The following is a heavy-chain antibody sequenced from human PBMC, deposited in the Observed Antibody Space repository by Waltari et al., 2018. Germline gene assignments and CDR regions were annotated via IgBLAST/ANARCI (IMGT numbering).Heavy chain of an antibody. Sequence: QVQLVQSGAEVKQPGSSVKVSCKASGGTFSSYAISWVRQAPGQGLEWMGGIMTNLGTANYAQKFQGRVMITADESKSTAYMEMSSLRSEDTAVYYCARAGAARHRVTLDDAFDIWGQGTMVTVSS. CDR2: IMTNLGTA. D-gene: IGHD6-6*01. CDR3: ARAGAARHRVTLDDAFDI. CDR1: GGTFSSYA. V-gene: IGHV1-69*13. J-gene: IGHJ3*02.